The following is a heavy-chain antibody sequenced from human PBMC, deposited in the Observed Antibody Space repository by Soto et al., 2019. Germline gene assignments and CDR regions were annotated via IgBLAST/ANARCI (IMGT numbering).Heavy chain of an antibody. CDR3: ASMGYHYGSGSYPLDY. CDR1: GGSISSGGYY. Sequence: PSETLSLTCAVSGGSISSGGYYWAWIRQPPGKGLEWISSIYYSGSTHYNPSLKSRVTISLDTSKNQFSLNLRSVTAADTAVYYCASMGYHYGSGSYPLDYWGQGTLVTVSS. V-gene: IGHV4-39*07. D-gene: IGHD3-10*01. J-gene: IGHJ4*02. CDR2: IYYSGST.